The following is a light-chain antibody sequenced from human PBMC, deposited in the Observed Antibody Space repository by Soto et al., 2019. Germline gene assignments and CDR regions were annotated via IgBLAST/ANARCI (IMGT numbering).Light chain of an antibody. CDR3: QQSYSTIIT. CDR1: QSISSY. Sequence: DIQMTQSPSSLSASVGDIVTITCLASQSISSYLNWYQQNPGKAPNLLIYGASSLQSGVPSRFSGSGSGTDFTLTISSLQPEDFASYFCQQSYSTIITFGQGTRLEIK. V-gene: IGKV1-39*01. J-gene: IGKJ5*01. CDR2: GAS.